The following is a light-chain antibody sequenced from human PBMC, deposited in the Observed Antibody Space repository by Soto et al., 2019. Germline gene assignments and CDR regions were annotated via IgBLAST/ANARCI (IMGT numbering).Light chain of an antibody. CDR2: GAS. CDR3: QQYNNWPSWT. V-gene: IGKV3-15*01. Sequence: RMMTQSRGTPYEYTKKRATLSCRASQSVSSNLAWYQQKPGQAPRLLIYGASTRATGIPARFSGSGSGTEFTLTISSLQSEDFAVYYCQQYNNWPSWTFGQGTKVDIK. CDR1: QSVSSN. J-gene: IGKJ1*01.